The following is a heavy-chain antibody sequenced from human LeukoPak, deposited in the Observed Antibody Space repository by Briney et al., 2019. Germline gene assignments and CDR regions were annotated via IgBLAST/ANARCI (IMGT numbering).Heavy chain of an antibody. Sequence: PGGSLRLSCAASGFTLGTHCMTWVRQAPGKGLGWVSSISSSSNYIHYADSVKGRFTISRDNAENSLYLQMNGLRAEDTAMYYCVRSQGGYYYDSSGYYQGPLDYWGQGTLVTVSS. V-gene: IGHV3-21*01. D-gene: IGHD3-22*01. CDR3: VRSQGGYYYDSSGYYQGPLDY. CDR1: GFTLGTHC. J-gene: IGHJ4*02. CDR2: ISSSSNYI.